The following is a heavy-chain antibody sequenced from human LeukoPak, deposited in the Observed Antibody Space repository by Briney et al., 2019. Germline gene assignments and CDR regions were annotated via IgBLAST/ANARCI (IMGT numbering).Heavy chain of an antibody. D-gene: IGHD4-23*01. CDR2: IKSKTDGRTT. J-gene: IGHJ4*02. CDR3: TTDRRWEPTSDY. V-gene: IGHV3-15*01. Sequence: GGSLRLSCAASGFTFSNAWMSWVRQAPGKGLEWVGRIKSKTDGRTTDYAAPVKGRFTMSRDDSENTLYLQMISLKTADTAVYYCTTDRRWEPTSDYWGQGTLVTVSS. CDR1: GFTFSNAW.